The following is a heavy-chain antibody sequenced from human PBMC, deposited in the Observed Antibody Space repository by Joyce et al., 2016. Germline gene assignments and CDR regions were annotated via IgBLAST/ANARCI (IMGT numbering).Heavy chain of an antibody. CDR3: ARHAFLGDNPEDY. Sequence: EVQLVQSGAEVKKPGESLRISCKGSGYNFLTYYITWVRQMPGKGLEWMGSIDPSDSYTNYSPSFQGHVSISVDTSITTAYLQWNSLKASDTAMYYCARHAFLGDNPEDYWGQGTLVTVSS. D-gene: IGHD3-3*01. J-gene: IGHJ4*02. V-gene: IGHV5-10-1*03. CDR2: IDPSDSYT. CDR1: GYNFLTYY.